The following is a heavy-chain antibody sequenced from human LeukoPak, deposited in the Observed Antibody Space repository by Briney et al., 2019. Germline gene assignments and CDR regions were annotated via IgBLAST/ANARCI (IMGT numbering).Heavy chain of an antibody. CDR1: GGTFSSYA. Sequence: SVKVSCKASGGTFSSYAISWVRQAPGQGLEWMGGIIPILGTANYAQKFQGRVTITADESTSTAYMELSSLRSEDTAVYYCASEYYYGSGSYYKESYYYGMDVWGKGTTVTVSS. D-gene: IGHD3-10*01. CDR2: IIPILGTA. V-gene: IGHV1-69*13. CDR3: ASEYYYGSGSYYKESYYYGMDV. J-gene: IGHJ6*04.